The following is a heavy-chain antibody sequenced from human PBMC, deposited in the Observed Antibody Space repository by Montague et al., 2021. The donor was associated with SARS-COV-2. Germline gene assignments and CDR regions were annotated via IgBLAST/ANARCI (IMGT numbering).Heavy chain of an antibody. CDR1: GVLLSTSGGA. D-gene: IGHD7-27*01. J-gene: IGHJ4*02. CDR2: IYWDDEK. CDR3: AHSVHEPWGSISFDY. V-gene: IGHV2-5*02. Sequence: PALVKPTQTLTLTCSFSGVLLSTSGGAVGWIRQSPGKALEWLALIYWDDEKRYSPSRKTRLTVTKANAKNQVLFKMTSMDPVDTGTYYCAHSVHEPWGSISFDYWGQGILVTVSS.